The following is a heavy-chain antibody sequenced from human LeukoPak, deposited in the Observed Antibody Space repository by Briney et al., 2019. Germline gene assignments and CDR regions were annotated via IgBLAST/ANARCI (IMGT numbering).Heavy chain of an antibody. J-gene: IGHJ4*02. D-gene: IGHD1-26*01. CDR3: ATSIVGGGFFFYYFDY. V-gene: IGHV1-69*05. CDR1: GGTFSSYA. CDR2: IIPIFGTA. Sequence: SVKVSCKASGGTFSSYAISWVRQARGQGLEWMGRIIPIFGTATYAQKFQGRVTITTDESTSTAYMELSSLRSEDTAVYYCATSIVGGGFFFYYFDYWGQGTLVTVSS.